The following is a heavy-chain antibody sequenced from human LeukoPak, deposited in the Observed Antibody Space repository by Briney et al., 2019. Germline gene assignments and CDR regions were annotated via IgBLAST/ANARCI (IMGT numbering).Heavy chain of an antibody. CDR1: GFTFSTYV. J-gene: IGHJ4*02. V-gene: IGHV3-23*01. D-gene: IGHD3-3*01. CDR3: ASGPPFLKYFEY. Sequence: GSLRLSCAASGFTFSTYVMNWFRQAPGKGLEWVSTISVGAEYIFYADSVKGRFTISRDDSNNALYLQMHSLRAEDTALYYCASGPPFLKYFEYWGQGTLVTVSS. CDR2: ISVGAEYI.